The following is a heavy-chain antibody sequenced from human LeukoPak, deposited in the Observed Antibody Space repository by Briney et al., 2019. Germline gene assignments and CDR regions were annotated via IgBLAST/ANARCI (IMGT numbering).Heavy chain of an antibody. Sequence: GGSLRLSCAASGFTFSNYAMTWVRQAPGKGLEWVSVISGSGSSTYYADSVKGRFTISRDNSKNTLFLQMDSLRAEDTAVYYCGGDRAWKYFDYWGQGTLVNV. J-gene: IGHJ4*02. CDR2: ISGSGSST. CDR1: GFTFSNYA. V-gene: IGHV3-23*01. CDR3: GGDRAWKYFDY. D-gene: IGHD1-1*01.